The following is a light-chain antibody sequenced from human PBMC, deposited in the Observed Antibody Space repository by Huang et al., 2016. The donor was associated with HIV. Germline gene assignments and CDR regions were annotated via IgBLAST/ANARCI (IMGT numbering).Light chain of an antibody. Sequence: DIVMTQSPDSLTVSLGERAAINCKSSQSLFFSSSNENCLAWYQQKPGRPPKLLICWASTRESGVPDRFIGSGSGTDFTLNINSLKAEDVATYYCQQCYSSPLTFGGGTKVEIK. J-gene: IGKJ4*01. CDR2: WAS. CDR1: QSLFFSSSNENC. CDR3: QQCYSSPLT. V-gene: IGKV4-1*01.